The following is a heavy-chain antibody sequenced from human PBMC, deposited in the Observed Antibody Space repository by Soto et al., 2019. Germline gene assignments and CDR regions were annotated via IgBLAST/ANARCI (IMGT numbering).Heavy chain of an antibody. Sequence: QVQLQESGPSLVKPAQTLSLTCTVSGTSVSSDDYYWSWVRQPPGKGLEWIGHIYHSGDTYDNPSLKSRASLSVDTSKNQFSLRLKSVTAADTSVYYCARMGAGAAAGTGYYYGMDVWGRGTTVTVPS. CDR1: GTSVSSDDYY. D-gene: IGHD6-13*01. J-gene: IGHJ6*02. V-gene: IGHV4-30-4*01. CDR3: ARMGAGAAAGTGYYYGMDV. CDR2: IYHSGDT.